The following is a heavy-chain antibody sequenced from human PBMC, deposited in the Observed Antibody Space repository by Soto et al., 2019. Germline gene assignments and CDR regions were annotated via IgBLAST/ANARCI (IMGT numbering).Heavy chain of an antibody. Sequence: PSETLSLTCAVSGGSITSSNWWSWVRQPPGKGLEWIGEIYHSGSTNYNPSLKSRVTISVDKSKNQFSLRLTSMTAADTAVYYCARLSRGAAAGFDYWGQGTLVTVSS. CDR2: IYHSGST. CDR3: ARLSRGAAAGFDY. D-gene: IGHD6-13*01. V-gene: IGHV4-4*02. J-gene: IGHJ4*02. CDR1: GGSITSSNW.